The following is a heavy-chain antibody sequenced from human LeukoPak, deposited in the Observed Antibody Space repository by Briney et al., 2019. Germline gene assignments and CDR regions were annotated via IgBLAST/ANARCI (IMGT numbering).Heavy chain of an antibody. CDR3: AKDPSPVSFSVFDY. CDR1: GFAFSSYA. CDR2: ISGSGGST. D-gene: IGHD3-16*02. V-gene: IGHV3-23*01. J-gene: IGHJ4*02. Sequence: GGCLRLSCAASGFAFSSYAMSWVRQAPGKGLKWVSAISGSGGSTYYADSVKGRFTISRDNSKNTLYLQMNSLRAEDTAVYYCAKDPSPVSFSVFDYWGQGTLVTVSS.